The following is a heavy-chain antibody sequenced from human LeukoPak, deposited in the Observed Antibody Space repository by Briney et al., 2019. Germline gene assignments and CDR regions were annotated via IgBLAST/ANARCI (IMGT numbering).Heavy chain of an antibody. V-gene: IGHV4-4*07. D-gene: IGHD3-3*01. CDR2: IYTSGST. CDR1: GGSISSYY. J-gene: IGHJ5*02. Sequence: SETLSLTCTVSGGSISSYYWSWIRQPAGKGPEWIGRIYTSGSTNYNPSLKSRVTMSVDTSKNQFSLKLSSVTAADTAVYYCARDAYDFWSGPNWFDPWGQGTLVTVSS. CDR3: ARDAYDFWSGPNWFDP.